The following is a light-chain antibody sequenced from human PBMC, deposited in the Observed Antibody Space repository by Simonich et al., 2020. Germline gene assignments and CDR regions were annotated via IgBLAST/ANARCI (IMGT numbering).Light chain of an antibody. J-gene: IGKJ1*01. CDR1: QSVSSN. Sequence: EIVMTQSPATLSVSPGDRATLSCRASQSVSSNLAWYQQKPGQAPMLLIYGASTRATGIPARVSGSGSGTEFTLTISSMQSEDFAVYYCQQYNNWPWTFGQGTKVEIK. CDR2: GAS. CDR3: QQYNNWPWT. V-gene: IGKV3-15*01.